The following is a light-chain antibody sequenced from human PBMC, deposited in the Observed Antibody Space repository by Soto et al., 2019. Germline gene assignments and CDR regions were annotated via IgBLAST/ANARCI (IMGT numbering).Light chain of an antibody. V-gene: IGLV2-23*01. Sequence: QTAPTQPASESESPRQTITISCTGTSSDIVYYNLVSWYQHHPGKAPKFLIYEGTKRPSGVSSRFSGSKSGNTASLTISGLQAEDEAYYYCCSYAVTSSYVFGSGTEVTV. CDR3: CSYAVTSSYV. CDR2: EGT. CDR1: SSDIVYYNL. J-gene: IGLJ1*01.